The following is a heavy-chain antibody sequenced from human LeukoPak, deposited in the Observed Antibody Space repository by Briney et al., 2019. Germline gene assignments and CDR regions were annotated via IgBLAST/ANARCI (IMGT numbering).Heavy chain of an antibody. J-gene: IGHJ4*02. CDR1: GYTFTSYA. V-gene: IGHV7-4-1*02. D-gene: IGHD3-10*01. CDR3: ARETVSGVRGVMIVDY. Sequence: ASVQVSCKASGYTFTSYAMNWVRQAPGQGLEWMGWINTNTGNPTYAPGLTGRFVFSLDTSVSTAYLQMSSLKAEDTAVYYCARETVSGVRGVMIVDYWGQGTLVTVSS. CDR2: INTNTGNP.